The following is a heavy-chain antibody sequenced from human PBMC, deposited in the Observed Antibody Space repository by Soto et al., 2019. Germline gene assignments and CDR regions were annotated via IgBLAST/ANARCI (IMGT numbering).Heavy chain of an antibody. V-gene: IGHV4-31*03. CDR1: GGSISSDANF. CDR3: ARGSLSSSSSWFGP. CDR2: ISYTGRT. J-gene: IGHJ5*02. D-gene: IGHD6-6*01. Sequence: LSLTCTVSGGSISSDANFWSWIRQLPGRGLEWIGYISYTGRTYYTPSLNSRLTISLDTSKNLFSLRLSAVTAADTAVYFCARGSLSSSSSWFGPGGDGTLVPSAQ.